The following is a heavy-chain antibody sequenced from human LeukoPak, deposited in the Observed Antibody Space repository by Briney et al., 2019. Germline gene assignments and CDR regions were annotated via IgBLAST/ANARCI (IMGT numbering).Heavy chain of an antibody. CDR3: ARTVVVPAAPDY. D-gene: IGHD2-2*01. Sequence: ASVKVSCKASGYTFTGYYMHWVRQAPGQGLAWMGWINPNSGGTNYAQKFQGRVTMTRDTSISTAYMELSRLRSDDTAVYYCARTVVVPAAPDYWGQGTLVTVSS. J-gene: IGHJ4*02. V-gene: IGHV1-2*02. CDR2: INPNSGGT. CDR1: GYTFTGYY.